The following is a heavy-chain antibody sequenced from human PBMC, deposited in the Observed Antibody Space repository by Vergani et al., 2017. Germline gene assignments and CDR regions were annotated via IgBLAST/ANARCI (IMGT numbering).Heavy chain of an antibody. D-gene: IGHD4-17*01. V-gene: IGHV3-7*01. J-gene: IGHJ4*02. Sequence: EVQLVESGGGLVQPGGSLRLSCAASGFTFSSYWMSWVRQAPGKGLEWVANIKQDGSEKYYVDSVKGRFTITRDNAKNSLYMQMNSLRAEDTAVYYCSRVSTTVTNVDYWGQGTLVIVSS. CDR1: GFTFSSYW. CDR2: IKQDGSEK. CDR3: SRVSTTVTNVDY.